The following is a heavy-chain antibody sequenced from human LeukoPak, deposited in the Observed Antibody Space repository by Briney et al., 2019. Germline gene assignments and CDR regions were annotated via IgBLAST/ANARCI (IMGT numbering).Heavy chain of an antibody. D-gene: IGHD1-26*01. CDR1: GGSISSSSYY. V-gene: IGHV4-39*07. J-gene: IGHJ3*02. CDR3: ASSGSYYSLGAFDI. Sequence: PSETLSLTYTVSGGSISSSSYYWGWIRQPPGKGLEWIGSIYYSGSTYYNPSLKSRVTISVDTSKNQFSLKLSSVTAADTAVYYCASSGSYYSLGAFDIWGQGTMVTVSS. CDR2: IYYSGST.